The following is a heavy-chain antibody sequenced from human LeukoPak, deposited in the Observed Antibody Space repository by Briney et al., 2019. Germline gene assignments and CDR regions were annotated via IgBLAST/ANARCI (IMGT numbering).Heavy chain of an antibody. CDR2: IQYDRTNE. CDR3: AKDRCSNGIGCYYYYMEV. D-gene: IGHD2-8*01. CDR1: GFTFSSYG. Sequence: GGSLRLSCAASGFTFSSYGMHWVRQAPGKGLEWVAYIQYDRTNEQYAHSVKGRFRISRDDSNNILYLQMNSLRTEDTAVYYCAKDRCSNGIGCYYYYMEVWGKGTTVTISS. J-gene: IGHJ6*03. V-gene: IGHV3-30*02.